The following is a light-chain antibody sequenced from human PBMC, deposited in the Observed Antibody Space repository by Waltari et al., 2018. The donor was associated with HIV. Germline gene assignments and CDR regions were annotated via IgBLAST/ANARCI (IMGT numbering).Light chain of an antibody. CDR3: TSYTSSTTLV. CDR2: EVS. J-gene: IGLJ1*01. V-gene: IGLV2-14*01. Sequence: GTSSDVGGYDYVSWYQQHPGKAPKLMIYEVSNRPSGVSTRFSGSKSGNTASLIISGLQAEDEADYYCTSYTSSTTLVFGTGTKVTVL. CDR1: SSDVGGYDY.